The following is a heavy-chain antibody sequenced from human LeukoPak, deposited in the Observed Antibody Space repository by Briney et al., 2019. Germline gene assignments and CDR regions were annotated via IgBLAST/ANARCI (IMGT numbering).Heavy chain of an antibody. D-gene: IGHD3-16*02. J-gene: IGHJ4*02. CDR1: GFTFSSYA. V-gene: IGHV3-23*01. CDR3: AKSTSMITFGGVIVDY. CDR2: ICGSGGST. Sequence: GGSLRLSCAAPGFTFSSYAMSWVRKAPGKGLEWVSAICGSGGSTYYADSVKGRFTISRDNSKHTLYLQMNSLRAEDTAVYYCAKSTSMITFGGVIVDYWGQGTLVTVSS.